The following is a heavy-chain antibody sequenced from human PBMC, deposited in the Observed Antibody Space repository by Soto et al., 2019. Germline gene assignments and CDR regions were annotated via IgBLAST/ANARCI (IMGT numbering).Heavy chain of an antibody. V-gene: IGHV3-23*01. CDR3: AKARVPGDGRLTLDY. CDR2: IAGDGVT. Sequence: EVQLLESGGGLVQPGGSLRLSCIASGFTFRTYAVSWVRQAPGKGLEWVSDIAGDGVTKYTDSVKGRFTISRDSSKNTVYLQMNSLRAEDTAVYYCAKARVPGDGRLTLDYWGQGTLVSVSS. CDR1: GFTFRTYA. D-gene: IGHD3-16*01. J-gene: IGHJ4*02.